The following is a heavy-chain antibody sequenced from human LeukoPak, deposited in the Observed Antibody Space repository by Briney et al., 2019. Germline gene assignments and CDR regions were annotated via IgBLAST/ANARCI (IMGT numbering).Heavy chain of an antibody. D-gene: IGHD5-12*01. CDR3: AKEKVDMVATQRGYYFDY. V-gene: IGHV3-30*02. J-gene: IGHJ4*02. CDR2: IRYDGSNK. CDR1: GFTFSSYG. Sequence: GGSLRLSCAASGFTFSSYGMHWVRQAPGKGLEWVAFIRYDGSNKYYADSVKGRFTISRDNSKNTLYLQMNSLRAEDTAVYYCAKEKVDMVATQRGYYFDYWGQGTLVTVSS.